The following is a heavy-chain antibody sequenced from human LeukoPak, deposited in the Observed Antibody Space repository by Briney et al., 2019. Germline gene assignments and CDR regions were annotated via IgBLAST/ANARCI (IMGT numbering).Heavy chain of an antibody. CDR1: GGSISGYY. Sequence: SETLSLTCTVSGGSISGYYWSWVRQPPGKGLEWIGYISNGGSSSYNPSLKSRGTMSVDTSKRQFSLNLTSVTAADTAVYYCVGAQRGYTHGYLGGGYFDYWGQGTLVTVSS. CDR3: VGAQRGYTHGYLGGGYFDY. CDR2: ISNGGSS. D-gene: IGHD5-18*01. J-gene: IGHJ4*02. V-gene: IGHV4-59*12.